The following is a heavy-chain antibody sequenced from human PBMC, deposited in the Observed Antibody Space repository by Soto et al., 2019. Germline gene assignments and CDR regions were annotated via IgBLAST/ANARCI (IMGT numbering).Heavy chain of an antibody. CDR3: ARDRTYYCDSSGYYPDY. CDR1: GYTFTSYG. V-gene: IGHV1-18*01. Sequence: GASVKVSCKASGYTFTSYGISWVRQAPGQGLEWMGWISAYNGNTNYAQKLQGRVTMTTDTSTSTAYMELRSLRSDDTAVYYCARDRTYYCDSSGYYPDYWGQGTLVTVSS. J-gene: IGHJ4*02. D-gene: IGHD3-22*01. CDR2: ISAYNGNT.